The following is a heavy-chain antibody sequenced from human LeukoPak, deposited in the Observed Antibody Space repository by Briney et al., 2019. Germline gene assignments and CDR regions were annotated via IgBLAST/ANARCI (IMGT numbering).Heavy chain of an antibody. Sequence: KPSETLSLTCAVYGESFSGYYWTWVRQPPGKGLEWIGDINHSGRTTYNPSLKSRVIISVDTSKNLFSLNLISVTAADTAVYYCTRPWQRRYYMDVWGKGTTVAVSS. V-gene: IGHV4-34*01. CDR2: INHSGRT. CDR1: GESFSGYY. J-gene: IGHJ6*03. CDR3: TRPWQRRYYMDV.